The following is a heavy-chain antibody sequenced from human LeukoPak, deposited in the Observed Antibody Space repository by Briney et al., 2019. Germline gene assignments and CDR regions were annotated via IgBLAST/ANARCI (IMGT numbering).Heavy chain of an antibody. D-gene: IGHD3-16*01. V-gene: IGHV3-23*01. CDR3: AKMMGQRLYDYCMDV. J-gene: IGHJ6*03. CDR1: GFTLSNYV. Sequence: PGGSLRLSCAVSGFTLSNYVMSWVRQAPGKGLEWVSAMSGSGDGTYYADSVKGRFTISRDNSKNTLYLQMNSLRAEDTAVYYCAKMMGQRLYDYCMDVWGKGTTVTVSS. CDR2: MSGSGDGT.